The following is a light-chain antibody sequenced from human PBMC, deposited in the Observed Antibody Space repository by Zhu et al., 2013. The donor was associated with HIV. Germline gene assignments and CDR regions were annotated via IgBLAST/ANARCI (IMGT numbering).Light chain of an antibody. CDR3: QQYAASPLT. Sequence: EIVLTQSPGTLSLSPGERATLSCRASQTVYTYLAWYQHKPGQSPRLLIYEASNRAPGIPARFSGSGSGTDFTLTINKVEPEDFAVYFCQQYAASPLTFGGGTKVEI. V-gene: IGKV3-11*01. J-gene: IGKJ4*01. CDR2: EAS. CDR1: QTVYTY.